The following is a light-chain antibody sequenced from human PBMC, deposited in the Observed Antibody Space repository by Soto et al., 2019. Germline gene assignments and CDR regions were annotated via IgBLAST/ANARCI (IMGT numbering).Light chain of an antibody. CDR2: GAS. CDR1: QSVDIN. Sequence: EIVMTQSPATLSVSPGERATLSCRASQSVDINLAWYQKKAGQAPRLLIYGASTRATAIPARFSGSGSGTEFTLTISSLQSEDFAVYFCQHYNNWPWTFGQGTMV. V-gene: IGKV3-15*01. CDR3: QHYNNWPWT. J-gene: IGKJ1*01.